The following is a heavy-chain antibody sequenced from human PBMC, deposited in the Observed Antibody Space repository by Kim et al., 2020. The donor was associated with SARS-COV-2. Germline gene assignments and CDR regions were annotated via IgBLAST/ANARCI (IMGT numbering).Heavy chain of an antibody. CDR2: IYTSGST. CDR1: GGSISSGSYY. Sequence: SETLSLTCTVSGGSISSGSYYWSWIRQPAGKGLEWIGRIYTSGSTNYNPSLKSRVTISVDTSKNQFSLKLSSVTAADTAVYYCASEAAATLEGPFDYWGRGTLVTVSS. J-gene: IGHJ4*02. CDR3: ASEAAATLEGPFDY. V-gene: IGHV4-61*02. D-gene: IGHD6-13*01.